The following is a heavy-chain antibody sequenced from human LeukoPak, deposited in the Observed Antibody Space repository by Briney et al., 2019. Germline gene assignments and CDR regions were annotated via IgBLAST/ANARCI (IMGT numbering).Heavy chain of an antibody. J-gene: IGHJ4*02. CDR1: GYTFTSYD. CDR3: ARGRATGYPYYFEY. V-gene: IGHV1-8*03. Sequence: ASVKVSCKASGYTFTSYDINWVRQATGQGLEWMGWMNPNSGSTGYAQKFQGRVTITRNTSISTAYMELSGLRSEDTAVYYCARGRATGYPYYFEYWGQGTLVTVSS. CDR2: MNPNSGST. D-gene: IGHD5-12*01.